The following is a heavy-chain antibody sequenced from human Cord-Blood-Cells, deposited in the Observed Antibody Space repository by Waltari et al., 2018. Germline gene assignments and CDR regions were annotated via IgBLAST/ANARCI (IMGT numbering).Heavy chain of an antibody. CDR1: GYTFTSYY. Sequence: QVQLVQSGAEVKKPGASGKVSCKASGYTFTSYYMHWVRTAPGQGLEWIGIINPSGGSTSYAQKFQGRVTMTRDTSTSTVYMELSSLRSEDTAVYYCARTFGGVIVTSGTGLYYFDYWGQGTLVTVSS. CDR2: INPSGGST. V-gene: IGHV1-46*01. D-gene: IGHD3-16*02. CDR3: ARTFGGVIVTSGTGLYYFDY. J-gene: IGHJ4*02.